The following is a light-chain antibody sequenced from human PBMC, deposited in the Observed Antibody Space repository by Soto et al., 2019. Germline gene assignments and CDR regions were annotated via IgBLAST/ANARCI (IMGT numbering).Light chain of an antibody. CDR3: SSYTRSSTYI. CDR1: SSDVGGYNY. CDR2: EVS. V-gene: IGLV2-14*01. J-gene: IGLJ1*01. Sequence: QSVLTQPASVSGSPGQSITISCTGTSSDVGGYNYVSWYQHHPGKAPKLMIYEVSNRPPGVSNRFSGSKSGNTASLHISGLKAEDEADYYCSSYTRSSTYIFGTWTKVTVL.